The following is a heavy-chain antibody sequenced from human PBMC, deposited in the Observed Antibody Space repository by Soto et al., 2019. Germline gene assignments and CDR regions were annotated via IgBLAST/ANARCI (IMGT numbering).Heavy chain of an antibody. CDR3: ARGDYYDIHDY. CDR1: GYTFTSYA. V-gene: IGHV1-3*01. CDR2: INAGNGNT. J-gene: IGHJ4*02. D-gene: IGHD3-22*01. Sequence: QVQLVQSGAEVKKPGASVKVSCKASGYTFTSYAIHWVRQAPRQRLEWMGWINAGNGNTKYSQKFQGRVTISRDTSASTAYMELSSLRSEDTAVYYCARGDYYDIHDYWGQGTLVTVSS.